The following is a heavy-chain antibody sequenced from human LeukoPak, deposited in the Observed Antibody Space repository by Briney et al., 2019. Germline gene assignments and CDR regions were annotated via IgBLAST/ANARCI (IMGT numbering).Heavy chain of an antibody. CDR1: GYTFTDFY. CDR2: VDPENGET. J-gene: IGHJ5*02. D-gene: IGHD2-8*01. CDR3: ATDPPHVIQECINGVCSSLHNWFDP. V-gene: IGHV1-69-2*01. Sequence: ASVTVSCTASGYTFTDFYMHWVPQAPGKGLEWMGRVDPENGETVYAEKFQGRVTIHADTSTDRAYMELSSLKSEDTAVYYCATDPPHVIQECINGVCSSLHNWFDPWGQGTLVTVSS.